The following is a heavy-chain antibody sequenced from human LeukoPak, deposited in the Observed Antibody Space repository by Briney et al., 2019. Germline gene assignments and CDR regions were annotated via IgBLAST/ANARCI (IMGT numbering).Heavy chain of an antibody. CDR1: GYSFTSYW. Sequence: GESLKISCKGSGYSFTSYWIGWVRQVPGKGLEWMGFIYPGHSDTRYSPSFQGQVTISADKSISTAYLQWSSLKASDTAMYYCARQRATSCYNWGQGTLVTVSS. CDR3: ARQRATSCYN. D-gene: IGHD2-2*02. CDR2: IYPGHSDT. V-gene: IGHV5-51*01. J-gene: IGHJ4*02.